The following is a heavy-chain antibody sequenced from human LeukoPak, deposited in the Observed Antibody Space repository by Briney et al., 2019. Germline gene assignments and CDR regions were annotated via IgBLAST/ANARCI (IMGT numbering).Heavy chain of an antibody. CDR3: AKDSGYRTGDY. V-gene: IGHV3-30*18. J-gene: IGHJ4*02. CDR2: TPYDGSNK. Sequence: PGRSLRLSCAASGFTFSSYGMHWVRQAPGKGLEWVAVTPYDGSNKYYADSVKGRFTISRDNSKNTLYLQMNSLRAEDTAVYYCAKDSGYRTGDYWGQGTLVTVSS. CDR1: GFTFSSYG. D-gene: IGHD3-10*01.